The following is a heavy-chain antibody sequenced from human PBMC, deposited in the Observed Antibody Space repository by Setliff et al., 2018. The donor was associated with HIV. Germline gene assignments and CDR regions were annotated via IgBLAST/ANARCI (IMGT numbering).Heavy chain of an antibody. CDR3: AKCVGTCWHNFFGP. J-gene: IGHJ5*02. D-gene: IGHD2-15*01. CDR2: ISDSGGAT. CDR1: GFTFSDYA. Sequence: GGALRLSCAASGFTFSDYAMTWVRQPPGKGLECVSEISDSGGATETADSVKGRFTISRDNSMKMLYLQLNSLRAEDTAVYYCAKCVGTCWHNFFGPWGQGTLVTVSS. V-gene: IGHV3-23*01.